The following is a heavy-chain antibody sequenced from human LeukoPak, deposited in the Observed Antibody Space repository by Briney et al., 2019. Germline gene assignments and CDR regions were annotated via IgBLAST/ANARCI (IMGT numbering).Heavy chain of an antibody. D-gene: IGHD3-10*01. CDR1: GYAFSSYG. J-gene: IGHJ4*02. CDR3: ARDAYGSGKGYFDY. Sequence: GASVTVSCKASGYAFSSYGFSWVRQAPGQGLEWMGWLSGYDGNTKSVDKLQGRVTLTTDTSTSTAYLELRSLRSDDTAVYYCARDAYGSGKGYFDYWGQGTLVTVSS. CDR2: LSGYDGNT. V-gene: IGHV1-18*01.